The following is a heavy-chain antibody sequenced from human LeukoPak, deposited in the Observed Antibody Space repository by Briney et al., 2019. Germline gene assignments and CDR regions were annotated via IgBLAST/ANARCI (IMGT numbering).Heavy chain of an antibody. Sequence: GGSLRLSCAASGFTFSQYSMNWVRQAPGKGLEWLSYISSTGNTIHYADSVKGRFTISRDNVKNSLSLQMNSLRVGDTALYYCAREEDGAFHIWGQGTIVTVSS. CDR2: ISSTGNTI. D-gene: IGHD2-15*01. J-gene: IGHJ3*02. CDR1: GFTFSQYS. V-gene: IGHV3-48*01. CDR3: AREEDGAFHI.